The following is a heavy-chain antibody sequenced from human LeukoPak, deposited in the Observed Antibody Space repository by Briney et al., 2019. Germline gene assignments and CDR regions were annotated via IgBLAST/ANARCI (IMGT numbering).Heavy chain of an antibody. J-gene: IGHJ3*02. CDR3: AKVDDSSGYHSNDAFDI. V-gene: IGHV3-9*01. D-gene: IGHD3-22*01. CDR2: ISWNSYSI. Sequence: QSGGSLRLSCAASGFTFDDYAMHWVRQAPGKGLEWVSGISWNSYSIGYADSVEGRFIISRDNAKNSLYLQMNSLRPEDTALYYCAKVDDSSGYHSNDAFDIWGQGTMVTVSS. CDR1: GFTFDDYA.